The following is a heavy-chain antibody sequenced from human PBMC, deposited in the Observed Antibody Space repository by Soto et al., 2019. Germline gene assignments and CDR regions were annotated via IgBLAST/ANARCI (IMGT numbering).Heavy chain of an antibody. J-gene: IGHJ4*02. V-gene: IGHV1-69*13. CDR3: ASTFRGHQGDIVLVPAAAFDY. Sequence: GASVKVSCKASGGTFSSYAISWVRQAPGQGLEWMGGIIPIFGTANYAQKFQGRVTITADESTSIAYMELSSLRSEDTAVYYCASTFRGHQGDIVLVPAAAFDYWGQGTLVTVSS. CDR1: GGTFSSYA. D-gene: IGHD2-2*01. CDR2: IIPIFGTA.